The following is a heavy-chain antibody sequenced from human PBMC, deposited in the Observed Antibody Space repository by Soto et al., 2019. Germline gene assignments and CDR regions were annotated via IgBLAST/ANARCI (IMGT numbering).Heavy chain of an antibody. CDR3: AKTSRTNNWYYFDY. Sequence: GGSLRLSCAASGFTFSSYAMSWVRQAPGKGLEWVSTLSSSGSSTYYADSVKGRFTISRDSSKNTLYLQMNSLRAEDTALYYCAKTSRTNNWYYFDYWGQGALVTVSS. D-gene: IGHD1-1*01. CDR1: GFTFSSYA. V-gene: IGHV3-23*01. J-gene: IGHJ4*02. CDR2: LSSSGSST.